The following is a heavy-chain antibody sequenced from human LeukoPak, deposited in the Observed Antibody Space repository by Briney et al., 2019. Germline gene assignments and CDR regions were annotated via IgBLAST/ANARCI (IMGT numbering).Heavy chain of an antibody. CDR2: IYYSGST. CDR1: GGSISSYY. J-gene: IGHJ4*02. V-gene: IGHV4-59*01. CDR3: ARDKWVNKERWLQSYFDY. D-gene: IGHD5-24*01. Sequence: SETLSLTCSVSGGSISSYYWSWIRQPPGKGLEWIGYIYYSGSTNYNPSLKSRVTISVDTSKNQFSLKLSSVTAADTAVYYCARDKWVNKERWLQSYFDYWGQGTLVTVSS.